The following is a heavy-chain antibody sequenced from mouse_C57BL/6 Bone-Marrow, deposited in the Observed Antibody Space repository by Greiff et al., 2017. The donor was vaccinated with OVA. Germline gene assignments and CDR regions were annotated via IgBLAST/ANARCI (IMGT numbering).Heavy chain of an antibody. CDR2: ISYDGSN. CDR3: ARGDGYYDAMDY. Sequence: VQLKESGPGLVKPSQSLSLTCSVTGYSFTSGYYWNWLRQFPGDHLEWMGYISYDGSNNYNPSLKNQSSITRDTSKNQFFLKLNSVTTEDTATYYCARGDGYYDAMDYWGQGTSVTVSS. J-gene: IGHJ4*01. V-gene: IGHV3-6*01. D-gene: IGHD2-3*01. CDR1: GYSFTSGYY.